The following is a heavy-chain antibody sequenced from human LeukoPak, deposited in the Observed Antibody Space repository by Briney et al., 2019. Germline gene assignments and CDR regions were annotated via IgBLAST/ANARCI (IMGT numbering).Heavy chain of an antibody. V-gene: IGHV3-21*01. CDR2: ISSSSSYI. D-gene: IGHD6-13*01. CDR3: ARGHSSSWYSSGMDV. J-gene: IGHJ6*02. Sequence: GGSLRLSCAASGFTFSTYNMNWVRRAPGKGLEWVSSISSSSSYIYYADSVKGRFTISRDNAKNSLYLQMNSLRAEDTAVYYCARGHSSSWYSSGMDVWGQGTTVTVSS. CDR1: GFTFSTYN.